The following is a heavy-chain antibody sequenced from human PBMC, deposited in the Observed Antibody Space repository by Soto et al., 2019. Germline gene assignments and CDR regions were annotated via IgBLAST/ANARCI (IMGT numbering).Heavy chain of an antibody. Sequence: QVQLVQSGAEVKKPGSSVKVSCKASGGTFSSYAISWVRQAPGQGLEWMGGIIPIFGTANYAQKFQGRVTITADESTSTAYMELSSLRSEDTAVHYCARVVYDYGDYVARYNWFDPWGQGTLVTVSS. CDR1: GGTFSSYA. J-gene: IGHJ5*02. CDR3: ARVVYDYGDYVARYNWFDP. V-gene: IGHV1-69*01. CDR2: IIPIFGTA. D-gene: IGHD4-17*01.